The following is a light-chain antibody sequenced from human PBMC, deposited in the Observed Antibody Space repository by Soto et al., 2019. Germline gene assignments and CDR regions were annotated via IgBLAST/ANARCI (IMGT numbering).Light chain of an antibody. V-gene: IGKV3-20*01. CDR3: QQYGSSPST. Sequence: EIVLTQSPGTLSLSPGERATLSCRASQSVSSSYLAWYQQKPGQAPRPLIYGASSRAIGIPDRFSGSGSGTDFTLTISRLEPEDFAVYYCQQYGSSPSTFGQGTKV. CDR1: QSVSSSY. CDR2: GAS. J-gene: IGKJ1*01.